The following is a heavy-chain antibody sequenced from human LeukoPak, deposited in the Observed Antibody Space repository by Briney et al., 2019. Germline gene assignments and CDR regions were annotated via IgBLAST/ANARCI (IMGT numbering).Heavy chain of an antibody. CDR1: GGSISSYY. Sequence: SETLSLTCTVSGGSISSYYWSWIRQPPGKGLEWIGYIYYSGSTNYNPSLKSRVTISVDTSKNQFSPKLSSVTAADTAVYYCARNFGKDNDFWSGYYRIGFDYWGQGTLVTVSS. CDR2: IYYSGST. D-gene: IGHD3-3*01. CDR3: ARNFGKDNDFWSGYYRIGFDY. V-gene: IGHV4-59*01. J-gene: IGHJ4*02.